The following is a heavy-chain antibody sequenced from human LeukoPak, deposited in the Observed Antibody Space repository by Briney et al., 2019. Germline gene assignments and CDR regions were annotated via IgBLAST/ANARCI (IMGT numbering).Heavy chain of an antibody. CDR1: GYTFTSYY. D-gene: IGHD3-10*01. CDR3: ARDPNDLWFGASSPLLNWFDP. J-gene: IGHJ5*02. Sequence: ASVKVSCKASGYTFTSYYMHWVRQAPGQGLEWMGIINPSGGSTSYAQKFQGRVTMTRDTSTSTVYMELSSLRSEDTAVYYCARDPNDLWFGASSPLLNWFDPWGQGTLVTVSS. V-gene: IGHV1-46*01. CDR2: INPSGGST.